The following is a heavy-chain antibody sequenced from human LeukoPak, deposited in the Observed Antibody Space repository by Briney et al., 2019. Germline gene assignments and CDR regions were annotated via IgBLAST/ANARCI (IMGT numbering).Heavy chain of an antibody. V-gene: IGHV1-8*01. CDR2: MNPNSGNT. Sequence: ASVKVSCKASGYTFTSYDINWVRQATGQGLEWMGWMNPNSGNTGYAQKFQGRVTMTRNTSISTAYMELSSLRSEDTAVYYCARGYYDLWSGHGDYWGQGTLVTVSS. CDR1: GYTFTSYD. D-gene: IGHD3-3*01. J-gene: IGHJ4*02. CDR3: ARGYYDLWSGHGDY.